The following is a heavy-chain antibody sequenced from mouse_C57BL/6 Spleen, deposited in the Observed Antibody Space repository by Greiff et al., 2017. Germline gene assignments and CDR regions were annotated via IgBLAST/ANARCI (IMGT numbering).Heavy chain of an antibody. CDR2: ISSGGDYI. CDR1: GFTFSSYA. J-gene: IGHJ4*01. V-gene: IGHV5-9-1*02. CDR3: TRGGTYYGSSYDAMDY. Sequence: EVQVVESGEGLVKPGGSLKLSCAASGFTFSSYAMSWVRQTPEKRLEWVAYISSGGDYIYYADTVKGRFTISRDNARNTLYLQMSSLKSEDTAMYYCTRGGTYYGSSYDAMDYWGQGTSVTVSS. D-gene: IGHD1-1*01.